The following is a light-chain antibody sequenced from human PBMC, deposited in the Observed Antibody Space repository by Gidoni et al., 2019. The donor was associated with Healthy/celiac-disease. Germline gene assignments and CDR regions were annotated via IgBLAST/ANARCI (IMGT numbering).Light chain of an antibody. Sequence: DIQMTQSPSSLSASVGDRVTITCRASQSISGHLDWYQQKPGKATKLPIYAASSLQSGVPSRFSGSGSGTDFILTISSLQPEDFATYYCQQGFNVPRTFGGGTKVEIK. J-gene: IGKJ4*01. V-gene: IGKV1-39*01. CDR1: QSISGH. CDR3: QQGFNVPRT. CDR2: AAS.